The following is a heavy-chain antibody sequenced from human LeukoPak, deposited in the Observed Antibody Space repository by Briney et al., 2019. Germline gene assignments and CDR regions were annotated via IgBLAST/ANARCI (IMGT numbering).Heavy chain of an antibody. Sequence: PSETLSLTCTVSGGSITSYYWSWIRQPPGKGLEWIGYIYYSGSTNYNPSLKSRVTISVDTSKNQFSLKLSSVTAADTAVYYCARDYGLGDYGGFDYWGQGTLVTVSS. CDR3: ARDYGLGDYGGFDY. D-gene: IGHD4-23*01. J-gene: IGHJ4*02. CDR2: IYYSGST. CDR1: GGSITSYY. V-gene: IGHV4-59*01.